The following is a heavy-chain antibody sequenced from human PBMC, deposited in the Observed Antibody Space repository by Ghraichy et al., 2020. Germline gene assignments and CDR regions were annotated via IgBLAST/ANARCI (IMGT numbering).Heavy chain of an antibody. D-gene: IGHD2-2*01. CDR2: ISYDGSTK. CDR1: GFIFSTYT. Sequence: GGSLRLSCAASGFIFSTYTMHWVRQAPGKGLEWVSVISYDGSTKHYVDSVRGRFTISRDDSQSTLYLQMDSLRPEDTAVYYCARHLVYCSSATCEDHWGQGSLVSVSS. J-gene: IGHJ4*02. V-gene: IGHV3-30-3*01. CDR3: ARHLVYCSSATCEDH.